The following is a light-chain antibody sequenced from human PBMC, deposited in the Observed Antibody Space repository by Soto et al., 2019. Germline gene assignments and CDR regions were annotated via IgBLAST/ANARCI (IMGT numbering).Light chain of an antibody. V-gene: IGLV2-11*01. Sequence: QSALAQPRSVSGSPRQSVTISCTGTSSDVGGYDFVSWYQQHPGKAPKFIIYDVNKRPSGVPDRFSGPKSGNTASLTISGLQAEDEADYYCCSYAGSYSVVFGTGTKVTVL. CDR2: DVN. CDR3: CSYAGSYSVV. J-gene: IGLJ1*01. CDR1: SSDVGGYDF.